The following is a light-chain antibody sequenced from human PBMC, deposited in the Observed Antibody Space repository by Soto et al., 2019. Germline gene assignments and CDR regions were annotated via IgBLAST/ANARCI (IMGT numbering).Light chain of an antibody. CDR1: SSNIGAGYA. J-gene: IGLJ1*01. CDR2: ANT. V-gene: IGLV1-40*01. CDR3: SSYTDSSNYV. Sequence: QSVLTQPPSVSGAPGQRVTISCTGSSSNIGAGYAVPWYQHLPGTAPKLLIYANTNRPSGVPDRFSGSESGTSASLAITGLQAEDEADYYCSSYTDSSNYVFGTGTKLTVL.